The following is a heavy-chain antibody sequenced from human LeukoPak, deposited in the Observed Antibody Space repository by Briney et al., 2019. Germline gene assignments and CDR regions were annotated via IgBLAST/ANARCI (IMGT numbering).Heavy chain of an antibody. V-gene: IGHV1-69*13. J-gene: IGHJ4*02. CDR3: ARDLSGYDSRSFDY. CDR1: GGTFSSYA. CDR2: IIPIFGTA. D-gene: IGHD5-12*01. Sequence: SVKVSCKASGGTFSSYAISWVRQAPGQGLEWMGGIIPIFGTANYAQKFQGRVTITADESTSTAYMELSSLRSEDTAVYYCARDLSGYDSRSFDYWGQGTLVTVST.